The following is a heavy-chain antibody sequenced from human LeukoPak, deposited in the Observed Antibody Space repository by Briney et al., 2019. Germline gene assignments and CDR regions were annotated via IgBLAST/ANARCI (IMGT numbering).Heavy chain of an antibody. Sequence: SQTLSLTCAISGDSVSSNSAAWNWIRQSPSRGLEWLGRTYYRSKWYNDYAVSVKSRITISPDTSKNQFSLQLNSVTPEDTAVYYCASRRAAGTSNTFDIWGQGTMVTVSS. V-gene: IGHV6-1*01. J-gene: IGHJ3*02. CDR1: GDSVSSNSAA. CDR3: ASRRAAGTSNTFDI. CDR2: TYYRSKWYN. D-gene: IGHD6-13*01.